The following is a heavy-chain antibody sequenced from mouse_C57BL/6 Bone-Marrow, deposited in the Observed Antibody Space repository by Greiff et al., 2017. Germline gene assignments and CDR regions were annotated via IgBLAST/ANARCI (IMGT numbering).Heavy chain of an antibody. CDR3: ARRRRGGPLFDY. V-gene: IGHV1-81*01. CDR2: IYPRSGNT. J-gene: IGHJ2*01. CDR1: GYTFTSYG. Sequence: VQVVESGAELARPGASVKLSCKASGYTFTSYGISWVKQRTGQGLEWIGEIYPRSGNTYYNEKFKGKATLTADKSSSTAYMELRSLTSEDSAVXFCARRRRGGPLFDYWGQGTTLTVSS.